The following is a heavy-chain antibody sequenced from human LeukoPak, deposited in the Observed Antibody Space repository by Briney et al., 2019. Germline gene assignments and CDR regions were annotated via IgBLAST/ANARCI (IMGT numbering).Heavy chain of an antibody. CDR1: GYTFTGYY. V-gene: IGHV1-8*03. D-gene: IGHD2-15*01. Sequence: GASVKVSCKASGYTFTGYYMHWVRQAPGQGLEWMGRINPNSGNTGYAQKFQGRVTITRNTSISTAYMELSSLRSEDTAVYYCARFDCSGGSCYEDYWGQGTLVTVSS. CDR3: ARFDCSGGSCYEDY. J-gene: IGHJ4*02. CDR2: INPNSGNT.